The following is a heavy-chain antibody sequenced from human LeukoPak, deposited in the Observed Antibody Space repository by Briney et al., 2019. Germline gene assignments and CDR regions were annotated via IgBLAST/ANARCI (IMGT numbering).Heavy chain of an antibody. Sequence: SETLSLTCTVSSGSISSSSYYWGWIRQPPGKGLEWIGSIYYSGSTYYNPSLKSRVTISVDTSKNQFSLKLSSVTAADTAVYYCASYSHATGYYYGMDVWGQGTTVTVSS. CDR1: SGSISSSSYY. V-gene: IGHV4-39*07. D-gene: IGHD2-21*01. CDR3: ASYSHATGYYYGMDV. J-gene: IGHJ6*02. CDR2: IYYSGST.